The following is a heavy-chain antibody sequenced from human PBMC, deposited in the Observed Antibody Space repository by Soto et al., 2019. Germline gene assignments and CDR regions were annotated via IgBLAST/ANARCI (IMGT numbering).Heavy chain of an antibody. Sequence: GASVKVSCKASGYTFTGYYMHWVRQAPGQGLEWMGWINPNSGGTNYAQKFQGWVTMTRDTSISTAYMELSRLRSDDTAVYYCAILRYFDWLLRAPNWFDPWGQGTLVTVSS. V-gene: IGHV1-2*04. CDR2: INPNSGGT. D-gene: IGHD3-9*01. J-gene: IGHJ5*02. CDR3: AILRYFDWLLRAPNWFDP. CDR1: GYTFTGYY.